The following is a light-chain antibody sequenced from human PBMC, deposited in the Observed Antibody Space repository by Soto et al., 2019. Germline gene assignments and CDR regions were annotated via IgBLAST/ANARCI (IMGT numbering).Light chain of an antibody. CDR1: SGHSSYA. CDR3: QTWGTGIHVV. V-gene: IGLV4-69*01. CDR2: LDSDGSH. J-gene: IGLJ2*01. Sequence: QSVLTQSPSASASLGASVKLTCTLSSGHSSYAIAWHQQQPEKGPRYLMKLDSDGSHTKGDAIPDRFSGSSSGAARYLTISSLQSEDEADYYCQTWGTGIHVVFGGGTKVTVL.